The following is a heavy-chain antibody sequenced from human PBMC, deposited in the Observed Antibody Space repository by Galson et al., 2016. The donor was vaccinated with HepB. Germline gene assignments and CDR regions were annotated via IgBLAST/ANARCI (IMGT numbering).Heavy chain of an antibody. CDR1: GFPFSSYA. CDR2: ITIYGGRT. Sequence: SLRLSCAASGFPFSSYAMYWVRQAPGKGLEFVSAITIYGGRTYYADSVKGRFTISRVDSKNTLNLQMSRLRTEDTAVYYCVRGRVNDFWSGYTERATHYFDSWGQGNLVTVSS. D-gene: IGHD3-3*01. J-gene: IGHJ4*02. CDR3: VRGRVNDFWSGYTERATHYFDS. V-gene: IGHV3-64D*06.